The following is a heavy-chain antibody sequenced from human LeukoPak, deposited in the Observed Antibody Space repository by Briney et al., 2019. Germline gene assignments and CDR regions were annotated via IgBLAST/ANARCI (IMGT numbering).Heavy chain of an antibody. CDR3: AREVPGGRFDY. V-gene: IGHV3-30*03. CDR2: ISYDGSNK. D-gene: IGHD2-8*02. J-gene: IGHJ4*02. Sequence: PGGSLRLSCAASGFTFSSYGMHWVRQAPGKGLEWVAVISYDGSNKYYADSVKGRFTSSRDNSKNTLSLEMNSLRAEDTAVYYCAREVPGGRFDYWGQGTLVTVSS. CDR1: GFTFSSYG.